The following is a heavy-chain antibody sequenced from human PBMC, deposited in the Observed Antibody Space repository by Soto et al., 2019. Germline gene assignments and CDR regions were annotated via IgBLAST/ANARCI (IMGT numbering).Heavy chain of an antibody. V-gene: IGHV3-23*01. D-gene: IGHD2-15*01. CDR1: GFTFSSYA. CDR2: ISGSGGST. Sequence: PGGSLRLFCAASGFTFSSYAMSWVRQAPGKGLEWVSAISGSGGSTYYADSVKGRFTISRDNSKNTLYLQMNSLRAEDTAVYYCAKDLSYCSGGSCYSRSYFDYWGQGTLVTVSS. CDR3: AKDLSYCSGGSCYSRSYFDY. J-gene: IGHJ4*02.